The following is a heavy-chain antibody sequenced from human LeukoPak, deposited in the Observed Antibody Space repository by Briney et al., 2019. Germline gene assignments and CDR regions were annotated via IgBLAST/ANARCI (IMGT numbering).Heavy chain of an antibody. D-gene: IGHD3-16*01. Sequence: EPSENLSLTCAVFGAPLTSTTYYWGWIRQPPGKGLEWVGNVNYRGSTYYNPSLKSRVTMSVDTSKNQFSLQLNSVTAADTAVYYCARRSIVLITAFDYWGPGTLVTVSS. V-gene: IGHV4-39*01. J-gene: IGHJ4*02. CDR2: VNYRGST. CDR3: ARRSIVLITAFDY. CDR1: GAPLTSTTYY.